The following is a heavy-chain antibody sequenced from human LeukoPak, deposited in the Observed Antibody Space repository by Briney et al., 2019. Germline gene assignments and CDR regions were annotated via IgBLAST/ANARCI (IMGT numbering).Heavy chain of an antibody. J-gene: IGHJ3*02. CDR1: GGTFSSYA. V-gene: IGHV1-69*05. CDR2: IIPIFGTA. Sequence: ASVRVSCKASGGTFSSYAISWVRQAPGQGLEWMGRIIPIFGTANYAQKFQGRVTITTDESTSTAYMELSSLRSEDTAVYYCASQRYSYCVYDAFDIWGQGTMVTVSS. D-gene: IGHD5-18*01. CDR3: ASQRYSYCVYDAFDI.